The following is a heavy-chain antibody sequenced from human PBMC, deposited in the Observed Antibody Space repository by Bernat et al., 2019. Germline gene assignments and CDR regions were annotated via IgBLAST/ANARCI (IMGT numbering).Heavy chain of an antibody. D-gene: IGHD2-21*02. CDR3: TTDRRPQRAFSDFHRHS. J-gene: IGHJ4*02. V-gene: IGHV3-15*07. CDR1: DFTFTNAW. Sequence: EVQLVESGGGLVKPGESLILSCAAPDFTFTNAWMNWVRQAPGKGLEWVGRIKSKTDGGTTDYAAPVKGRFIISRDDSKNTLYLQMNSLKTEDTAVYYCTTDRRPQRAFSDFHRHSWGQGTLVTVSS. CDR2: IKSKTDGGTT.